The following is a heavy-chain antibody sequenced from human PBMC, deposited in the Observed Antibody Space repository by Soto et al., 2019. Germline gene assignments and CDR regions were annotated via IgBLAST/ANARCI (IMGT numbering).Heavy chain of an antibody. D-gene: IGHD3-3*01. J-gene: IGHJ6*03. CDR2: IKQDGSEK. Sequence: GGSLRLSCAASGFTFSSYWMSWVRQAPGKGLEWVANIKQDGSEKYYVDSVKGRFTISRDNAKNSLYLQMNSLRAEDTAVYYCARGDFWSGYYSDYYYYYMDVWGKGTTVTVSS. CDR1: GFTFSSYW. V-gene: IGHV3-7*01. CDR3: ARGDFWSGYYSDYYYYYMDV.